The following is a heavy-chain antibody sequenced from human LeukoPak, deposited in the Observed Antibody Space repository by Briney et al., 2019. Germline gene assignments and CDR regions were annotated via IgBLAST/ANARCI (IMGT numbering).Heavy chain of an antibody. CDR1: GYTFTGYY. D-gene: IGHD3-10*01. J-gene: IGHJ4*02. CDR2: INPHTGGT. V-gene: IGHV1-2*02. CDR3: GRVVGGNYYGSETDDY. Sequence: ASVKVSRKASGYTFTGYYMHWVRQAPGQGLEWMGWINPHTGGTNYAQKFQGRVTMTRDTSISTAYMELSRLTSDDTAVYYCGRVVGGNYYGSETDDYWGQGTLVTVSS.